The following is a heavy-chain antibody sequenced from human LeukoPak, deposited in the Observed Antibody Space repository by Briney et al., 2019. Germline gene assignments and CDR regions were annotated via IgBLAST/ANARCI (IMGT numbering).Heavy chain of an antibody. J-gene: IGHJ4*02. Sequence: PGGSLRLSCTASGFAFSSYGMHWDRQAPGKGLEWVALISYDGSNKYYADSVKGRFTISRDNSKNTLYLQMNSLRAEDTAVYYCCKDRYTYGTEYFDYWGQGTLVTVSS. D-gene: IGHD5-18*01. CDR1: GFAFSSYG. CDR2: ISYDGSNK. V-gene: IGHV3-30*18. CDR3: CKDRYTYGTEYFDY.